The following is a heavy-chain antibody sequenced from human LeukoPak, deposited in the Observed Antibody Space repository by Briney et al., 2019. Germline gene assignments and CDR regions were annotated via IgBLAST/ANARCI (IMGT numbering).Heavy chain of an antibody. D-gene: IGHD3-10*01. CDR2: IIPIFGTA. CDR3: ARDFGSGNYYYYGMDV. Sequence: SVKVSCKASGGTFSSYAISWVRQAPGQGLEWMGGIIPIFGTANYAQKFQGRVTITADESTSTAYMELSNLRSEDTAVYYCARDFGSGNYYYYGMDVWGQGTTVTVSS. J-gene: IGHJ6*02. CDR1: GGTFSSYA. V-gene: IGHV1-69*13.